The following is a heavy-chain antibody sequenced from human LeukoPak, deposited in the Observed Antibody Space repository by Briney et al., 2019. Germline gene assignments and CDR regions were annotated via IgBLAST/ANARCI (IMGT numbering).Heavy chain of an antibody. V-gene: IGHV1-46*01. CDR2: INPSGGST. J-gene: IGHJ4*02. Sequence: GGSVKVSCKASGYTFTSYYMHWVRQAPGQGLEWMGIINPSGGSTSYAQKFQGRVTMTRDMSTSTVYMELSSLRSEDTAVYYCAREVLDDYGDSDHFDYWGQGTLVTVSS. D-gene: IGHD4-17*01. CDR3: AREVLDDYGDSDHFDY. CDR1: GYTFTSYY.